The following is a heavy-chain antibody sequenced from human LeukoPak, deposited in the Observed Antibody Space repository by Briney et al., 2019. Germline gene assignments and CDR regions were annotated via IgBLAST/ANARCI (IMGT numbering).Heavy chain of an antibody. CDR2: INHSGST. D-gene: IGHD3-22*01. CDR1: GGSFSGYY. V-gene: IGHV4-34*01. J-gene: IGHJ3*02. CDR3: ARAKVYYYDSSGYWRSHAFDI. Sequence: PSETLSLTCAVYGGSFSGYYWSWIRQPPGKGLEWIGEINHSGSTNYNPSLKSRVTIPVDTSKNQFSLKLSSVTAADTAVYYCARAKVYYYDSSGYWRSHAFDIWGQGTMVTVSS.